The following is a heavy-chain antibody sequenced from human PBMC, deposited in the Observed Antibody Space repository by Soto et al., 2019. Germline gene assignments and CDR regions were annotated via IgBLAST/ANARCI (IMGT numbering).Heavy chain of an antibody. CDR1: GGSISSGGYS. J-gene: IGHJ6*02. CDR3: ARRLYYDSSGFEGGGMDV. V-gene: IGHV4-30-2*03. CDR2: INHSGST. Sequence: SETLSLTCAVSGGSISSGGYSWSWIRQPPGKGLEWIGEINHSGSTNYNPSLKSRVTISVDTSKNQFSLKLSSVTAADTAVYYCARRLYYDSSGFEGGGMDVWGQGTTVTVSS. D-gene: IGHD3-22*01.